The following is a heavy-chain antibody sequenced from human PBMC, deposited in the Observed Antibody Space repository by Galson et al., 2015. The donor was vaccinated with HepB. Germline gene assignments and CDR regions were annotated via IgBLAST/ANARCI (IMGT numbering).Heavy chain of an antibody. D-gene: IGHD3-22*01. CDR2: MNPNNDDT. Sequence: SVKVSCKASGYILSGYIVHWVRQAPGQGLEWMGWMNPNNDDTNSAQKFQGRVTMSRDTSINTAYMEMRRLRSDDTAVYYCARAPGPYYDVESGYSLNPLIDYWGQGTLVTVSS. V-gene: IGHV1-2*02. J-gene: IGHJ4*02. CDR3: ARAPGPYYDVESGYSLNPLIDY. CDR1: GYILSGYI.